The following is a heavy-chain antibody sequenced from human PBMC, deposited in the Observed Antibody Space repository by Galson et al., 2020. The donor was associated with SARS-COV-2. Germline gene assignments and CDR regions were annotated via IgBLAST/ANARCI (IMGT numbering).Heavy chain of an antibody. CDR2: TRGSGART. D-gene: IGHD6-19*01. CDR3: ARDRSSGWYEEYYWDY. V-gene: IGHV3-23*01. CDR1: GFTFSSYA. Sequence: GGSMRLSCVASGFTFSSYAMSWVRPAHGKGMEWVSSTRGSGARTYYADSVKGRFTISRDNSKKTLYREISSLRAGDTAVYYCARDRSSGWYEEYYWDYCGQGSLGTVSS. J-gene: IGHJ4*02.